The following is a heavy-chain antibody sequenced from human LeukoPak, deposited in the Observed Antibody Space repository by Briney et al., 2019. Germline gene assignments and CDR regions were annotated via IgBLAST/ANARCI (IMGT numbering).Heavy chain of an antibody. CDR3: ARPPGDIVVVPAAPPYYYYYMDV. CDR2: ISYDGSSK. J-gene: IGHJ6*03. D-gene: IGHD2-2*01. Sequence: GGSLRLSCAASGFTFSSYAMHWVRQAPGKGLEWVAVISYDGSSKYYADSVKGRFTISRDNSKNTLYLQMNSLRAEDTAVYYCARPPGDIVVVPAAPPYYYYYMDVWGKGTTVTVSS. CDR1: GFTFSSYA. V-gene: IGHV3-30*04.